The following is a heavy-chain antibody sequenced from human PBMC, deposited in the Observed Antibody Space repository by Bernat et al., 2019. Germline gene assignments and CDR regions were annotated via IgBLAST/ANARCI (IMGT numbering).Heavy chain of an antibody. Sequence: EVQLVESGGGLVKPGGSLRLSCAASRFTFSSYSMNWVRQAPGKGLEWVSSTSSSGSYIYYADSVKGRFTISRDNAKNSLYLQMNSLRAEDTAVYYCARSSSNGATILYWGQGTLVTVSS. J-gene: IGHJ4*02. V-gene: IGHV3-21*01. CDR2: TSSSGSYI. D-gene: IGHD5-12*01. CDR3: ARSSSNGATILY. CDR1: RFTFSSYS.